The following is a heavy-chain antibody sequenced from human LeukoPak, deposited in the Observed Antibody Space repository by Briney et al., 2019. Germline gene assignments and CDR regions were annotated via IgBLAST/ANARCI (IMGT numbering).Heavy chain of an antibody. V-gene: IGHV3-23*01. CDR3: ARDGYGDYHYYYYYYMDV. CDR1: GFTFSSYG. J-gene: IGHJ6*03. D-gene: IGHD4-17*01. Sequence: PGGTLRLSCAASGFTFSSYGMSWVRQAPGKGLEWVSAISGSGGSTYYADSVKGRFTISRDNSKNTLYLQMNSLRAEDTAVYYCARDGYGDYHYYYYYYMDVWGKGTTVTISS. CDR2: ISGSGGST.